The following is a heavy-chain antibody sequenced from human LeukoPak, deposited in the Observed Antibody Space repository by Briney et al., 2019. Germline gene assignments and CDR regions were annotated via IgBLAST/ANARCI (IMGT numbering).Heavy chain of an antibody. D-gene: IGHD3-10*01. CDR3: ATGRWFGEFAGSAFED. CDR1: GISLTNYA. J-gene: IGHJ4*02. Sequence: GGSLRLSCVVSGISLTNYAMTWVRQAPGEGLEWVANIKEDGSVIYYADSVKGRFTISRDNAENSVYLQMNSLRVEDTALYYCATGRWFGEFAGSAFEDWGQGTLVTVSS. V-gene: IGHV3-7*01. CDR2: IKEDGSVI.